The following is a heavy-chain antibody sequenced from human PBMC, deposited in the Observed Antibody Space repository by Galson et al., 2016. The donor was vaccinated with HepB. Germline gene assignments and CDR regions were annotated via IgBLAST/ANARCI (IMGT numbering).Heavy chain of an antibody. D-gene: IGHD3-22*01. Sequence: SVKVSCKASGYTFTGYYMHWVRQAPGQGLEWMGWINPNSGGTSYAQKFQGRVTMTRDTSISTAYMELSRLRSDDTAVYYCTTDPNYYDTRDYYPNDYWGQGTLVTVSS. CDR3: TTDPNYYDTRDYYPNDY. V-gene: IGHV1-2*02. CDR1: GYTFTGYY. J-gene: IGHJ4*02. CDR2: INPNSGGT.